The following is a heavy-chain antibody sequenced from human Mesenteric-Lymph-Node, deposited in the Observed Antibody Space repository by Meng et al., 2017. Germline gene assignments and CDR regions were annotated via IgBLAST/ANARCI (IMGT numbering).Heavy chain of an antibody. CDR3: ARAVAGTSAPYYFDY. D-gene: IGHD6-19*01. CDR2: IYHSGST. CDR1: GYSISSGYY. V-gene: IGHV4-38-2*02. Sequence: SETLSLTCTVSGYSISSGYYWGWIRQPLGKGLEWIGSIYHSGSTYCNPSLKSRVTISIDTSKNQFSLRLSSVTAADTAVYYCARAVAGTSAPYYFDYWGQGTLVTVSS. J-gene: IGHJ4*01.